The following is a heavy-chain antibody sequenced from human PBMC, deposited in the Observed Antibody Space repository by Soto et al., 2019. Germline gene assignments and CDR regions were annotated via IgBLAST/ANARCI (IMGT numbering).Heavy chain of an antibody. V-gene: IGHV3-7*01. D-gene: IGHD3-10*01. CDR1: GFTFSSYG. CDR2: IKQDGSEK. CDR3: AIELLMDV. J-gene: IGHJ6*01. Sequence: GGSLRLSCAASGFTFSSYGMSWVRQAPGKGLEWVANIKQDGSEKYYVASVKGRFTISRDNDKNSLYLQMNSLRAEDTAVYYWAIELLMDVSGQGPTVIVSS.